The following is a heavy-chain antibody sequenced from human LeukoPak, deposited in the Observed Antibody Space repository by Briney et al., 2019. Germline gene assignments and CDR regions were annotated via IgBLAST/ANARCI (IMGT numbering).Heavy chain of an antibody. V-gene: IGHV1-46*01. CDR2: INPSGSST. Sequence: ASVKVSCKASGYAFTRHYMHWVRQAPGQGLEWMGLINPSGSSTIYAQKFQGRVTMTRDMSTSTDYMELSSLRSEDTAVYYCARDRRYNWFDPWGQGTLVTVSS. CDR1: GYAFTRHY. J-gene: IGHJ5*02. CDR3: ARDRRYNWFDP. D-gene: IGHD4-17*01.